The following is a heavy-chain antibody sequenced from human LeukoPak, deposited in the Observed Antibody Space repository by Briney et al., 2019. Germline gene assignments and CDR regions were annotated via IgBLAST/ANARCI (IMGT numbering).Heavy chain of an antibody. CDR1: GDSFSSGDHH. J-gene: IGHJ4*02. D-gene: IGHD6-13*01. CDR3: ARAAAVTNSWYYFDY. Sequence: SETLSLTCTVSGDSFSSGDHHWGWIRQPPGKGLEWIVYIRYGGSTYYNPSLKSRVIISVDMSKNQFSLSLNSLSAADSAVYYCARAAAVTNSWYYFDYWGQGTLVTVSS. V-gene: IGHV4-30-4*01. CDR2: IRYGGST.